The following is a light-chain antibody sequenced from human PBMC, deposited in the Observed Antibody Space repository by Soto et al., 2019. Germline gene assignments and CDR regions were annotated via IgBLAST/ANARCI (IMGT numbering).Light chain of an antibody. V-gene: IGLV2-14*03. CDR3: SSYTSSSTLLYV. J-gene: IGLJ1*01. Sequence: QSALTQPASVSGSPGQSITIACSRTTSDVCGYNYVSWYQQHPGKAPKLMIYDVSNRPSGVSNRFSGSKSGNTASLTISGLEAEDEADYYSSSYTSSSTLLYVFGSGTKLTV. CDR2: DVS. CDR1: TSDVCGYNY.